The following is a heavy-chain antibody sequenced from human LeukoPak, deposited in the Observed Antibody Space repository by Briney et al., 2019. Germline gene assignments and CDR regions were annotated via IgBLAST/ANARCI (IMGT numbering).Heavy chain of an antibody. CDR2: IRSKAYGGTT. Sequence: PGGSLRLSCAASGFTFGDYAMSWVRQAPGKGLEWVGFIRSKAYGGTTEYAAAGKGRFIISTNDSKSIAYLKMNSLKTEDKAVYYCTRDTEDYWGQGTLVTVSS. J-gene: IGHJ4*02. CDR1: GFTFGDYA. D-gene: IGHD2-8*02. CDR3: TRDTEDY. V-gene: IGHV3-49*04.